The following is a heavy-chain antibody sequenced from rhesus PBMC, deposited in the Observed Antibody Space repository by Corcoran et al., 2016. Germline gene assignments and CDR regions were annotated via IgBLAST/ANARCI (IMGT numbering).Heavy chain of an antibody. V-gene: IGHV4-80*01. CDR2: SDGNSDTT. CDR3: VKSDKGLVS. Sequence: VQLQESGPGLVKPSETLSLTCAVSGASIITYWLRWIRQPPGQGLEWIGGSDGNSDTTYYNPSLKSRVTISKDASKNQFSLKLNSVTAADTAVFYCVKSDKGLVSWGQGVVVTVSS. CDR1: GASIITYW. J-gene: IGHJ6*01.